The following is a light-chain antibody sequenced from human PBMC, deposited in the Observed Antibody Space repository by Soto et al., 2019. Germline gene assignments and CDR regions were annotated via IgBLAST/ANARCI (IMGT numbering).Light chain of an antibody. CDR3: QQYNNWPAIT. J-gene: IGKJ5*01. V-gene: IGKV3D-15*01. CDR2: GAS. CDR1: QSVSSY. Sequence: EIVVTHSPATLSLSPWEIATLSCRASQSVSSYLAWYQHKPGQAPRLLIYGASIRATGIPATFSGSGSGTQFTLTISSLQSEDFAVYYCQQYNNWPAITFGQGTRLEIK.